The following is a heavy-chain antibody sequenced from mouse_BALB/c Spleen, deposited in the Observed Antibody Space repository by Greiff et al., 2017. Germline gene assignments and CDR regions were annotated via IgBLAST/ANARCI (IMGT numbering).Heavy chain of an antibody. D-gene: IGHD6-1*01. V-gene: IGHV1-7*01. CDR3: ATSAYYLDY. CDR2: INPSTGYT. Sequence: QVQLQQSGAELAKPGASVKMSCKASGYTFTSYWMHWVKQRPGQGLEWIGYINPSTGYTEYNQKFKDKATLTADKSSSTAYMQLSSLTSEDSAVYYCATSAYYLDYWGQGTTLTVSS. CDR1: GYTFTSYW. J-gene: IGHJ2*01.